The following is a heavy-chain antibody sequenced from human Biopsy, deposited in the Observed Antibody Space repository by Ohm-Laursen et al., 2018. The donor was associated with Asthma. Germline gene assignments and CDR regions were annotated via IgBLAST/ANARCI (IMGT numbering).Heavy chain of an antibody. D-gene: IGHD3-16*02. Sequence: SLRLSCAASGFTFSSYAMSWVRQAPGKGLEWVSAISGSGGSTYYADSVKGRFTISRDNSKTTLYLQMNSLRAEDTAVYYCARDLHPTNHLGELSEGFDYWGQGTLVTVSS. J-gene: IGHJ4*02. CDR3: ARDLHPTNHLGELSEGFDY. CDR1: GFTFSSYA. CDR2: ISGSGGST. V-gene: IGHV3-23*01.